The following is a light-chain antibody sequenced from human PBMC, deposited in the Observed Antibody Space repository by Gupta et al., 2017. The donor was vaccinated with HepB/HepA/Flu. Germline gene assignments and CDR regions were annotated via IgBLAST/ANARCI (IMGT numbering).Light chain of an antibody. CDR1: QSVSRN. Sequence: EIVMTQSPATLSVSPGERATLSCRASQSVSRNLAWYQQKPGQAPRFLVYGASTRATGIPARFSGSGSGTEFTLTISSLQSEDFAVYYCQQYNNWPRTFGQGTKLEIK. CDR3: QQYNNWPRT. V-gene: IGKV3-15*01. CDR2: GAS. J-gene: IGKJ2*01.